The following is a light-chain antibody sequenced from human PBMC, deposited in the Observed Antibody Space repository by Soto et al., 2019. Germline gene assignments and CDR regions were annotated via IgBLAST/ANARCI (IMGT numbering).Light chain of an antibody. Sequence: IVLTQSPATLSLSPGERATLSCRASQSVSSYLAWYQHKPGQAPRLLIYDASNRATGIPARFSGSGSGTDFTLTISSLEPEDFAIYYCQQRSNWPLTFGQGTKVEIK. CDR2: DAS. J-gene: IGKJ1*01. CDR1: QSVSSY. V-gene: IGKV3-11*01. CDR3: QQRSNWPLT.